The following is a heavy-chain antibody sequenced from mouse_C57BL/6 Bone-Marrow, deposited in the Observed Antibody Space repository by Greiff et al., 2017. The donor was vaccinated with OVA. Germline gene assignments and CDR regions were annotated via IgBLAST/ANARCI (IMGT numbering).Heavy chain of an antibody. D-gene: IGHD1-1*01. CDR1: GYTFTSYW. CDR2: IDPSDSYT. V-gene: IGHV1-69*01. J-gene: IGHJ2*01. Sequence: VQLQQPGAELVMPGASVKLSCKASGYTFTSYWMHWVKQRPGQGLEWIGEIDPSDSYTNYNQKFKGKSTLTVDKSSSTAYMQLSSLTSEDSAVYYCATLLPFDYWGQGTTLTVSS. CDR3: ATLLPFDY.